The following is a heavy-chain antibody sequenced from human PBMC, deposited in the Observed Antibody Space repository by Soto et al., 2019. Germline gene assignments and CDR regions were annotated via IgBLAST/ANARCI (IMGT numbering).Heavy chain of an antibody. J-gene: IGHJ4*02. CDR3: ANLDWSQLPNNFDY. Sequence: PGGSLRLSCAASGFTFSSYSMNWVRQAPGKGLEWVSYISSSSSTTYYADSVKGRFTISRDNSKSTLYLQLNNLRAEDTAVYYCANLDWSQLPNNFDYWGQGTLVTVSS. V-gene: IGHV3-48*01. D-gene: IGHD1-1*01. CDR2: ISSSSSTT. CDR1: GFTFSSYS.